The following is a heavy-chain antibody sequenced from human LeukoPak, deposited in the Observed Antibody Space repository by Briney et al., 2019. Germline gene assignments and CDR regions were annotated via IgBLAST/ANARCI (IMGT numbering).Heavy chain of an antibody. CDR2: ISSSGSTI. D-gene: IGHD3-22*01. V-gene: IGHV3-11*04. J-gene: IGHJ4*02. CDR1: GFTFSDYY. Sequence: GGSLRLSCAASGFTFSDYYMSWIRQAPGKGLEWASYISSSGSTIYYADSVKGRFTISRDNAKNSLYLQMNSLRAEDTAVYYCARDQYYYDSSGEYYFDYWGQGTLVTVSS. CDR3: ARDQYYYDSSGEYYFDY.